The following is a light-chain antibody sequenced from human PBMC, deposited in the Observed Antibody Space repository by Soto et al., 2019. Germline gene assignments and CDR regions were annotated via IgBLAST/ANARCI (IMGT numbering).Light chain of an antibody. Sequence: EIELTQSPGTLFLSPGERATLSCRASQSLSSNYLAWYQQKPGQAPSLLIYGASSRATGIPDRFSGSGSGTDFTLTISSLEPEDFAVYYCQHYGLSCTWTFGQGTKVEI. CDR2: GAS. V-gene: IGKV3-20*01. J-gene: IGKJ1*01. CDR1: QSLSSNY. CDR3: QHYGLSCTWT.